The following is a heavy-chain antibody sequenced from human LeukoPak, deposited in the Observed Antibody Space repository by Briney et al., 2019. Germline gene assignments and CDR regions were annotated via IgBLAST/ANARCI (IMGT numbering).Heavy chain of an antibody. D-gene: IGHD4-23*01. Sequence: ASVKVSCKAPGYTFPIQYMHWVRQAPGQGLEWMGIINPSGGSTSYAQKFQGRVTMTRDTSTSTVYMELSSLRSEDTAVYYCANWYGGTDNWGQGTLVTVSS. J-gene: IGHJ4*02. CDR1: GYTFPIQY. CDR2: INPSGGST. CDR3: ANWYGGTDN. V-gene: IGHV1-46*01.